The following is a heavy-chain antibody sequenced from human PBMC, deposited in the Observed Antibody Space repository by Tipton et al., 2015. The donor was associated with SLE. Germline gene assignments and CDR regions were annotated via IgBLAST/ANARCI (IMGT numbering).Heavy chain of an antibody. V-gene: IGHV4-34*01. D-gene: IGHD1-7*01. CDR3: TTTQRYNWNFFDY. Sequence: TLSLTCAVYGGSLNSGSFIAYYWSWIRQPPGKGLEWVGDIDHSGSTNYKPSLKSRLTISVDTSKNQFTLKLSSVTAADTAVYYCTTTQRYNWNFFDYWGQGALVTVSS. J-gene: IGHJ4*02. CDR2: IDHSGST. CDR1: GGSLNSGSFIAYY.